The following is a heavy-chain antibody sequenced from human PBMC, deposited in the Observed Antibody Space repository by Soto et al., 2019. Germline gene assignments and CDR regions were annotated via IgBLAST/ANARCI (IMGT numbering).Heavy chain of an antibody. V-gene: IGHV3-30*18. CDR1: GFTFSSYG. CDR3: AKDSVPAAIKPTYYIDV. J-gene: IGHJ6*03. D-gene: IGHD2-2*02. Sequence: PRGSLRLSCAASGFTFSSYGMHWVRQAPGKGLEWVAVISYDGSNKYYADSVKGRFTISRDNSKNTLYLQMNSLRAEDTAVYYCAKDSVPAAIKPTYYIDVWGKGTTVTVSS. CDR2: ISYDGSNK.